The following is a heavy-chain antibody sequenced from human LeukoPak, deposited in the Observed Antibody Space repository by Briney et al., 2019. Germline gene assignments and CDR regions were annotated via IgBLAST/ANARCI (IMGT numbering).Heavy chain of an antibody. Sequence: GASMKVSCKASGYTFTEYALNWVRQAPGQGLEWMGWINTNTGNPTYAQGFTGRFVFSLGTSVNTAYLQINSLKAGDTAVYYCARTYSGSYSVDYWGQGTLVTVSS. CDR2: INTNTGNP. J-gene: IGHJ4*02. CDR3: ARTYSGSYSVDY. CDR1: GYTFTEYA. V-gene: IGHV7-4-1*02. D-gene: IGHD1-26*01.